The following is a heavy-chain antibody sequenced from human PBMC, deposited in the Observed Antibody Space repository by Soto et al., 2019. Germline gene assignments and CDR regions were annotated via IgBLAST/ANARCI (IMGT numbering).Heavy chain of an antibody. Sequence: SETLSLTCTVSGGSISSYYWSWIRQPPGKGLECIGYIYYSGSTNYNSSLKSRVTISVDTSKNQFSLKLSSVTAADTAVYYCARVRYFDWPLFDYWGQGTLVTVCS. CDR1: GGSISSYY. J-gene: IGHJ4*02. CDR2: IYYSGST. V-gene: IGHV4-59*01. D-gene: IGHD3-9*01. CDR3: ARVRYFDWPLFDY.